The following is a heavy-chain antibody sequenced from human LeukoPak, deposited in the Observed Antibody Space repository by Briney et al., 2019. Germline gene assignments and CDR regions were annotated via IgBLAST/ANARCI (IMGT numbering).Heavy chain of an antibody. J-gene: IGHJ4*02. D-gene: IGHD6-13*01. Sequence: PGGSLRFSCAASGFTFSSYSMNWVRQAPGKGLEWVSYISSSSSTIYYADSVKGRFTISRDNAKNSLYLQMNSLRAEDTAVYYCARGQYSSSYWGIDYWGQGTLVTVSS. CDR2: ISSSSSTI. CDR3: ARGQYSSSYWGIDY. V-gene: IGHV3-48*04. CDR1: GFTFSSYS.